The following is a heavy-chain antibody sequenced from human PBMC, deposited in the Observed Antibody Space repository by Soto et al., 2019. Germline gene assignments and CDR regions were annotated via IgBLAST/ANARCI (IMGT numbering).Heavy chain of an antibody. J-gene: IGHJ4*02. V-gene: IGHV1-2*02. D-gene: IGHD3-10*01. CDR2: INPNSGGT. CDR1: GYTFTGYY. CDR3: ARDYYYRSGTYGYFDY. Sequence: ASVTVSCKASGYTFTGYYMHWVRQAPGQGLEWMGWINPNSGGTNYAQKFQGRVTMTRDTSISTAYMELSRLRSDDTAVYYCARDYYYRSGTYGYFDYWGQGTLVTVSS.